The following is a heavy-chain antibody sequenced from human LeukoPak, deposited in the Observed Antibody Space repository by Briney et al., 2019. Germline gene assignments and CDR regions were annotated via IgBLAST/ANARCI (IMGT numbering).Heavy chain of an antibody. CDR3: ARHYYGSGSYYNALDY. Sequence: GGSLRLSCAASGFTFSDYYMSWIRQAPGKGLEWVSYISSSSSYPNYADSVKGRFTISRDNAKNSLYLQMNSLRAEDTAVYYCARHYYGSGSYYNALDYWGQGTLVTVS. J-gene: IGHJ4*02. D-gene: IGHD3-10*01. CDR2: ISSSSSYP. CDR1: GFTFSDYY. V-gene: IGHV3-11*03.